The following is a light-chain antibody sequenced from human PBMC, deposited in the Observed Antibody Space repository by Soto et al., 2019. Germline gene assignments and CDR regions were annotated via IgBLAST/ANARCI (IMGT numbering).Light chain of an antibody. J-gene: IGKJ1*01. CDR2: GAS. V-gene: IGKV3-15*01. CDR3: QQYNNWPPWT. Sequence: EIVMTQSPATLSVSPGDTATLSCRASQSVSSNLAWYQQKPGQAPRLLISGASTRASGIPARFSGSGSGTEFTITISSLQSEDFAVYYWQQYNNWPPWTFGQGTKVEIK. CDR1: QSVSSN.